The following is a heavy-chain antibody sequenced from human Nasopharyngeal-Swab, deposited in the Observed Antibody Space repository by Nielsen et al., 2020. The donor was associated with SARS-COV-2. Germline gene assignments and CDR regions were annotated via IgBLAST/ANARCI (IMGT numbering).Heavy chain of an antibody. CDR3: ARVLYNYYYYYYMDV. D-gene: IGHD2-8*01. Sequence: RHAPGNGLEWIGSIYHSGSTYYNPSLKSRVTISVDTSKNQFSLKLSSVTAADTAVYYCARVLYNYYYYYYMDVWGKGTTVTVSS. CDR2: IYHSGST. V-gene: IGHV4-38-2*02. J-gene: IGHJ6*03.